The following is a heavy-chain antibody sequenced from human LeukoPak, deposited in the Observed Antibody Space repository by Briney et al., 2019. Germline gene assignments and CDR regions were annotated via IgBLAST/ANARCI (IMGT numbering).Heavy chain of an antibody. Sequence: GGSLRLSCAASGFTFSSYWMNWVRQAPGKGLEWVANIEKDGSEKNYVDSVKGRFTISRDNAKNSLYLQMNSLRAEDTAVYFCVGGVGWLPDYWGQGTLVTVYS. CDR3: VGGVGWLPDY. CDR1: GFTFSSYW. V-gene: IGHV3-7*01. CDR2: IEKDGSEK. J-gene: IGHJ4*02. D-gene: IGHD3-9*01.